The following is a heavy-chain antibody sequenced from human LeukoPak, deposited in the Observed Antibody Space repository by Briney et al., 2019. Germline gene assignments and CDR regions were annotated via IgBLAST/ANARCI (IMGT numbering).Heavy chain of an antibody. D-gene: IGHD3-16*01. CDR2: FGTRSSSI. J-gene: IGHJ4*02. V-gene: IGHV3-21*04. Sequence: PGGSLRLSCVASGFTFSNYAMNWVRQAPGKGLEWVSSFGTRSSSIYYAHSVTGRFIVSRDNAKNSLFLQMNSLRAEDTAVYYCARENDQGFDYWGQGTLVTVSS. CDR1: GFTFSNYA. CDR3: ARENDQGFDY.